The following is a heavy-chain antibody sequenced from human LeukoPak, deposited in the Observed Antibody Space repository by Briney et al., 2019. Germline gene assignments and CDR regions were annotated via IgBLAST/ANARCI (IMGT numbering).Heavy chain of an antibody. CDR3: ARDYAARNWFDP. D-gene: IGHD6-25*01. CDR1: GGSISSSSYY. J-gene: IGHJ5*02. CDR2: IYYSGST. V-gene: IGHV4-39*02. Sequence: SETLSLTCTVSGGSISSSSYYWGWIRQPPGKGLEWIGSIYYSGSTYYNPSLKSRVTISVDTSKNQFSLKLSSVTAADTAVYYCARDYAARNWFDPWGQGTLVTVSS.